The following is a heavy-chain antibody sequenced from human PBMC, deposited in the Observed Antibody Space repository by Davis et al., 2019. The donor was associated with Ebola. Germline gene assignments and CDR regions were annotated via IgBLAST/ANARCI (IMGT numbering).Heavy chain of an antibody. V-gene: IGHV3-7*03. J-gene: IGHJ4*02. CDR1: GFTFSSYW. Sequence: PGGSLRLSCAASGFTFSSYWMSWVRQAPGKGLEWVANIKQDGSEKYYVDSVKGRFTISRDNAKNSLYLQMNSLRAEDTAVYYCARDLIRGYSYHYDYWGQGTLVTVSS. D-gene: IGHD5-18*01. CDR3: ARDLIRGYSYHYDY. CDR2: IKQDGSEK.